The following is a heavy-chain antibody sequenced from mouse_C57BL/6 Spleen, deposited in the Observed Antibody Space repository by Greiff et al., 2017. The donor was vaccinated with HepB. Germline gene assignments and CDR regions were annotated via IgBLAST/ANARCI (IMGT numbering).Heavy chain of an antibody. D-gene: IGHD1-1*01. CDR1: GYTFTSYW. CDR2: IDPSDSYT. Sequence: QVQLQQPGAELVRPGTSVKLSCNASGYTFTSYWMHWVKQRPGQGLEWIGVIDPSDSYTNYNQKFKGKATLTVDTSSSTAYMQLSSLTSEDSAVYYCARGGLLKGYWGQGTTLTVSS. J-gene: IGHJ2*01. V-gene: IGHV1-59*01. CDR3: ARGGLLKGY.